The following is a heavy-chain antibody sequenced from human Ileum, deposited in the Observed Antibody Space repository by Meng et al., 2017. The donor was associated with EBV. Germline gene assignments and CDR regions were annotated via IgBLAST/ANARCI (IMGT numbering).Heavy chain of an antibody. V-gene: IGHV1-18*01. D-gene: IGHD2-15*01. J-gene: IGHJ3*01. CDR2: ISGNHDKI. Sequence: QVYLLSSVPDVNKPGASVKVICKDSGYMLTSYGVSWGRQAPGQGLEWMALISGNHDKIKYAQKFQNRDTLNPDTSTNTAYMELRSLRSDDTAVYYCARILLLTDAFDFWCQGTMVTVSS. CDR1: GYMLTSYG. CDR3: ARILLLTDAFDF.